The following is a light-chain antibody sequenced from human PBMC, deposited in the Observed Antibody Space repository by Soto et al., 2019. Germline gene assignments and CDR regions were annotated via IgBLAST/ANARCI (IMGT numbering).Light chain of an antibody. Sequence: EIVLTQSPATLSLSPGERATLSCGASQSIDKNYLGWYQQKPGLAPRPLIYDVSNRATGIPDRFSGSGSGTDFTLTITRLEPEDFAVYYCQQYAHSPLTFGGGTKVEIK. CDR1: QSIDKNY. V-gene: IGKV3D-20*01. J-gene: IGKJ4*01. CDR3: QQYAHSPLT. CDR2: DVS.